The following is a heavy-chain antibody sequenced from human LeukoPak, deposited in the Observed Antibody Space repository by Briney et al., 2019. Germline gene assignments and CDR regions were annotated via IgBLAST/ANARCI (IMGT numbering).Heavy chain of an antibody. Sequence: GGSLRLSCAASGFTFNNYATSWVRQAPGKGLEWVSGISGSGFDTYYADSVKGRFTISRDNSKNTLYLQMNSLRAEDTAVYYCAKRAYYYYMDVWGKGTTLTVSS. CDR2: ISGSGFDT. J-gene: IGHJ6*03. CDR3: AKRAYYYYMDV. V-gene: IGHV3-23*01. CDR1: GFTFNNYA.